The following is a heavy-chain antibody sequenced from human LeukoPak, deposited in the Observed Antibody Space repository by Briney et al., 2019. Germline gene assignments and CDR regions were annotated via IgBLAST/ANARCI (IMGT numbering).Heavy chain of an antibody. CDR2: ISGSGGST. Sequence: GGSLRLSCAVSGFSFSSYTMSWVRQAPGKGLEWVSAISGSGGSTYYADCVKGRFTISRDNSKNTLFLRMNSLRAEDTAVYYCAKDLGYCSSFSCPFDYWGQGTLVTVSS. CDR3: AKDLGYCSSFSCPFDY. V-gene: IGHV3-23*01. J-gene: IGHJ4*02. CDR1: GFSFSSYT. D-gene: IGHD2-2*01.